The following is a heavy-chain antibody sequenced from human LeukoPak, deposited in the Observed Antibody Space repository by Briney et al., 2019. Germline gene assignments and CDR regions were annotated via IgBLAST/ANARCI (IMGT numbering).Heavy chain of an antibody. CDR3: ARGRYDSSGSYSLFDY. Sequence: GGSLRLSCATSGFTFSSYSMNWVRQAPGKGLEWVSCITRSSIYIYYADSVKGRFTISRDNAKNSLYLQMNSLRAEDTAVYYCARGRYDSSGSYSLFDYWGQGTLVTVSS. CDR2: ITRSSIYI. J-gene: IGHJ4*02. CDR1: GFTFSSYS. D-gene: IGHD3-22*01. V-gene: IGHV3-21*01.